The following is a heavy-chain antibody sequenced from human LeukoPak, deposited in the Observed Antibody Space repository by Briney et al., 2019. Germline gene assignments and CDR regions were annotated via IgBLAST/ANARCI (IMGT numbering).Heavy chain of an antibody. J-gene: IGHJ6*02. CDR2: IYTSGST. V-gene: IGHV4-4*09. CDR1: GGSISSYY. Sequence: SETLSLTCTVSGGSISSYYWSWIRQPPGKGLEWIGYIYTSGSTNYNPSLKSRVTISVDTSKNQFSLKLSSVTAADTAVYYCARGSGMTTFFNYGMDVWGQGTTVTVSS. D-gene: IGHD3-16*01. CDR3: ARGSGMTTFFNYGMDV.